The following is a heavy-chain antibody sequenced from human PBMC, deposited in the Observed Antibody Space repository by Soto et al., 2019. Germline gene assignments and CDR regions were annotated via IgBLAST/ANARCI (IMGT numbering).Heavy chain of an antibody. D-gene: IGHD3-22*01. Sequence: PSETLSLTCTVSGGSVRGGHYYWSWIRQPPGKGLEWIGYIDYSGSTNYNPSLKSRVTMPIDTSKNQFSLKLSSVTAADTAVYYCAMIVQKDWSLLSNYYYGMDVWGQGTTVTVSS. V-gene: IGHV4-61*01. CDR2: IDYSGST. CDR3: AMIVQKDWSLLSNYYYGMDV. J-gene: IGHJ6*02. CDR1: GGSVRGGHYY.